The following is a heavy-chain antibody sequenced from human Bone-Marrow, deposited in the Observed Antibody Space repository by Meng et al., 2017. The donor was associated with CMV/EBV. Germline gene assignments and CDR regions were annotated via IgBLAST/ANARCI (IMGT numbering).Heavy chain of an antibody. CDR3: AKDSSTSLNYHYGLDV. Sequence: SETLSLTCAGYGGSFSDYYWTWIRKPPGKGLEWIGEINHSGTTNYNPSLKSRVTISVDTSKNQFSLKLNSVTAADTAIYYCAKDSSTSLNYHYGLDVWGQGTAVTVSS. D-gene: IGHD2-2*01. CDR1: GGSFSDYY. V-gene: IGHV4-34*01. CDR2: INHSGTT. J-gene: IGHJ6*02.